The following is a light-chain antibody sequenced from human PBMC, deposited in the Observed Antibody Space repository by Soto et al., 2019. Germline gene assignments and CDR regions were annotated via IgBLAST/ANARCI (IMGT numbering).Light chain of an antibody. J-gene: IGKJ3*01. CDR1: QSVSSSY. V-gene: IGKV3-20*01. CDR3: QQSGSSPGT. Sequence: EIVLTQSPGTLSLSPGERATLSCRASQSVSSSYLAWYQQKPGQAPRLLIYGASSRATGIPDRFSGSGSGTDFTLTISRLEPEDFAVYYCQQSGSSPGTFGPGTKSGYQT. CDR2: GAS.